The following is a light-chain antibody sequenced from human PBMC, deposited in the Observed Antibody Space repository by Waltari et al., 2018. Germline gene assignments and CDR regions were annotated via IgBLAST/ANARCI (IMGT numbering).Light chain of an antibody. CDR1: QTFSSSY. J-gene: IGKJ4*01. CDR2: GAS. Sequence: ASQTFSSSYLAWYQQKPGQAPRLLIYGASTRAAGCPVRFSGSWSGTDFTFTISRLEPEDFAVYYCQHYGTSPPLTFGGVTKVEIK. CDR3: QHYGTSPPLT. V-gene: IGKV3-20*01.